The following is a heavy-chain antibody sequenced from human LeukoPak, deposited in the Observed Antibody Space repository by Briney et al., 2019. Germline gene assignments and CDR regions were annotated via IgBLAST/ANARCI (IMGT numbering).Heavy chain of an antibody. CDR3: ATDFYDST. V-gene: IGHV3-15*07. CDR1: GFTFSNAW. CDR2: IRSNSDGGTI. Sequence: GGSLRLSCATSGFTFSNAWMNWVRRAPGKGLEWVGRIRSNSDGGTIDYAAPVKGRFTLSRDDSKTTLYLQMNSLQTEDTAVYYCATDFYDSTWGQGTLATVSS. J-gene: IGHJ5*02. D-gene: IGHD3-22*01.